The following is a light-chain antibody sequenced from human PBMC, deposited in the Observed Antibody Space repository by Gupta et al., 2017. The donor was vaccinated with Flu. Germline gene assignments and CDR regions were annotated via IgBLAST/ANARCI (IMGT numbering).Light chain of an antibody. CDR3: QQYCSSLYT. J-gene: IGKJ2*01. CDR1: QSVSSSY. Sequence: EIVLSQSPGTLSLSPGERATRSCRASQSVSSSYLAWYQQKPGQAPRLLIYGASSRATGIPDRFSGSGSGTEFTLTISIRKPEDFAVYYCQQYCSSLYTFGQGTKVEIK. V-gene: IGKV3-20*01. CDR2: GAS.